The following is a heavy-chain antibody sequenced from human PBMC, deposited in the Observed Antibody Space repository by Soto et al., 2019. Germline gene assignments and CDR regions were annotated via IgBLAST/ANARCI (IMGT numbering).Heavy chain of an antibody. V-gene: IGHV4-59*08. CDR3: ARHNYGSGSTYFDY. CDR1: GGSISSYY. CDR2: IYYSGST. D-gene: IGHD3-10*01. J-gene: IGHJ4*02. Sequence: QVQLQESGPGLVKPSETLSLTCTVSGGSISSYYWSWIRQPPGKGLEWIGYIYYSGSTNYNPSLKSRVTXXVXTXRNQFSLNLNSMTAADTAVYYCARHNYGSGSTYFDYWGQGTLVTVSS.